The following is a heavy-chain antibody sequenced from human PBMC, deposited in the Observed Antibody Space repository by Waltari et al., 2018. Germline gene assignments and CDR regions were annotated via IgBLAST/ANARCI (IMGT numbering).Heavy chain of an antibody. J-gene: IGHJ6*02. D-gene: IGHD3-22*01. CDR3: ARDYCDRTNCHGMDV. CDR1: AFTFRSYA. V-gene: IGHV3-30*04. CDR2: ISYNERNI. Sequence: QVQLVESGGGVVQPGGSLRLSCAASAFTFRSYAMHWVRQAPGKGLEWVVVISYNERNIYYVDSVKGRFIISRDNSRKMLYLQMNSLRTEDTAVYYCARDYCDRTNCHGMDVWGQGTTVTVSS.